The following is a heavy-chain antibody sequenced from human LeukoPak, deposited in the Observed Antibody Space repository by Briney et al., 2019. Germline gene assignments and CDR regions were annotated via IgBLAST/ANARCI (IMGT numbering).Heavy chain of an antibody. Sequence: KSSETLSLTCTVSGVSISSYHWSWIRQPPGKGLEWIGYVYYSGSTNYNPSLKSRVTISVDTSKNQFSLKLKSVSAADTAVYYCARVKGVSPPTSDAFDIWGQGTMVTVSS. J-gene: IGHJ3*02. CDR3: ARVKGVSPPTSDAFDI. V-gene: IGHV4-59*01. CDR1: GVSISSYH. D-gene: IGHD1-14*01. CDR2: VYYSGST.